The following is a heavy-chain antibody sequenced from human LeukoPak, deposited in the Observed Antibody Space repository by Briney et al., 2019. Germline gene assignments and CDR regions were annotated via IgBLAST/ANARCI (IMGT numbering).Heavy chain of an antibody. D-gene: IGHD5-18*01. J-gene: IGHJ4*02. CDR3: ARDLGRRDTATMS. CDR2: INPNSGGT. V-gene: IGHV1-2*06. CDR1: RYTFTGYY. Sequence: SVKVSCKPSRYTFTGYYMHWVRQAPGQGLEWMGRINPNSGGTNYAQKFQGRVTMTRDTSISTAYMELSRLRSDDTAVYYCARDLGRRDTATMSWGQGTLVSVS.